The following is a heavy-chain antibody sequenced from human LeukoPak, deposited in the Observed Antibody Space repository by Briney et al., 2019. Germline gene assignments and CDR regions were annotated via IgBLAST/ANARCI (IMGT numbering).Heavy chain of an antibody. CDR2: IIPIFGTV. D-gene: IGHD6-19*01. CDR3: ARDGWEVSRGMDV. V-gene: IGHV1-69*01. Sequence: GASVKVSCKASGGTFSDYSISWVRQAPGQGLEWIGGIIPIFGTVDYAQKFQGRLTITADESTTTAYMDLSSLRSDDTAVYYCARDGWEVSRGMDVWGQGTTVTVAS. CDR1: GGTFSDYS. J-gene: IGHJ6*02.